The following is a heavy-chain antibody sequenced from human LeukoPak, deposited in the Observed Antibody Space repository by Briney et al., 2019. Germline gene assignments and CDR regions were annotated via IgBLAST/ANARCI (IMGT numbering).Heavy chain of an antibody. CDR2: IYYSGST. V-gene: IGHV4-39*07. CDR3: ARDKLVGATAFDY. Sequence: SETLSLTCTVSGGSISSSSYYWGWIRQPPGKGLEWIGSIYYSGSTYYNPSLKSRVTISVDTSKNQFSLKLSSVTAADTAVYYCARDKLVGATAFDYWAREPWSPSPQ. J-gene: IGHJ4*02. CDR1: GGSISSSSYY. D-gene: IGHD1-26*01.